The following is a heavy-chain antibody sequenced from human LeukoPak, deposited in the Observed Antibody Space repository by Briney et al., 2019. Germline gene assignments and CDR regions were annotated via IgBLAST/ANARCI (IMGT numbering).Heavy chain of an antibody. CDR1: GFTFSSYA. J-gene: IGHJ4*02. V-gene: IGHV3-23*01. CDR3: AKDGVPSGRVYYDFWSGYYGGYYFDY. Sequence: PGGSLRLSCAASGFTFSSYAMSWVRQAPGKELEWVSAISGSGGSTYYADSVKGRFTISRDNSKNTLYLQMNSLRAEDTAVYYCAKDGVPSGRVYYDFWSGYYGGYYFDYWGQGTLVTVSS. CDR2: ISGSGGST. D-gene: IGHD3-3*01.